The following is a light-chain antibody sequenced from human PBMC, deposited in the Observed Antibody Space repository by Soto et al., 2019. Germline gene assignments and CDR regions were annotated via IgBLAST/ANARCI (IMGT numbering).Light chain of an antibody. Sequence: EIVLTQSPGTLSLSPGERATLSCRASQSVSSSYLAWYQQKPGQAPRLLIYGASSRATGIPDRFSGSGSGTDFTLTISRLAPEDFAVYYCQQYGSSRTFGPGTKVDIK. CDR3: QQYGSSRT. CDR2: GAS. J-gene: IGKJ3*01. CDR1: QSVSSSY. V-gene: IGKV3-20*01.